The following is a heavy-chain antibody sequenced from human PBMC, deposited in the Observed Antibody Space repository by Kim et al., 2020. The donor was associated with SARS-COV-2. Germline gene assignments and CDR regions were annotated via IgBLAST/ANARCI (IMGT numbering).Heavy chain of an antibody. CDR3: ARGRCRHRLGYCTNGVSQRAFDI. D-gene: IGHD2-8*01. V-gene: IGHV4-34*01. CDR1: GGSFSGYY. Sequence: SETLSLTCAVYGGSFSGYYWSWIRQPPGKGLEWIGEINHSGSTNYNPSLKSRVTISVDTSKNQFSLKLSSVTAADTAVYYCARGRCRHRLGYCTNGVSQRAFDIWGQGTMVTVSS. CDR2: INHSGST. J-gene: IGHJ3*02.